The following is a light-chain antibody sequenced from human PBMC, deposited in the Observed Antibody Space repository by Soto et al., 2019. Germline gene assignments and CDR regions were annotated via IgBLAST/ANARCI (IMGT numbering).Light chain of an antibody. V-gene: IGLV1-47*02. CDR3: AAWDDSLSGVV. CDR2: STN. J-gene: IGLJ2*01. CDR1: SSNIGSNY. Sequence: QSVLTQPPSASGTPGQRVTISCSGSSSNIGSNYVYWYQQLPGTAPKLLIYSTNQRPSGVPDRFSGSKSGTSASLAISGLRSEDEAYYYCAAWDDSLSGVVFGGGTKLTVL.